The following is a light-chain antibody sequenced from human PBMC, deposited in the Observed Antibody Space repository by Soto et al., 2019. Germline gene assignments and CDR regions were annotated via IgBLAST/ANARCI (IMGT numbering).Light chain of an antibody. J-gene: IGKJ2*01. CDR3: QQYSSNSPFT. CDR2: KAS. CDR1: QSISNW. Sequence: DIQMTQSPSTLSASVGDRVTITCRATQSISNWLAWYQQKPGKAPKLLIYKASILESGVQSRFSGSGSGTEFTLTISSLQPDDFATYYCQQYSSNSPFTFGQGTKLEIK. V-gene: IGKV1-5*03.